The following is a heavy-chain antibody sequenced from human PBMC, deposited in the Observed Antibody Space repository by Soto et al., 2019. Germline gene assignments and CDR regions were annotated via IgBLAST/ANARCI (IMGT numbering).Heavy chain of an antibody. D-gene: IGHD3-16*01. CDR2: INTGGVT. CDR3: TRDKGDKVAYGMDV. CDR1: GFTVSSWE. V-gene: IGHV3-48*03. J-gene: IGHJ6*02. Sequence: EVQVVESGGGLVQPGGSLRLSCTPSGFTVSSWEMNWVRQAPGKGLEWVSYINTGGVTFYADSVKGRFTISRDNAQNSLLLQMNSLRAEDTAVYYCTRDKGDKVAYGMDVWGQGTTVTVSS.